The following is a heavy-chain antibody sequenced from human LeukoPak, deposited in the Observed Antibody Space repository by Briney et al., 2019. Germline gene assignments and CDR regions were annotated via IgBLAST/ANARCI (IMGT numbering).Heavy chain of an antibody. V-gene: IGHV4-34*01. J-gene: IGHJ4*02. CDR2: INHSGST. Sequence: SETLSLTCAVYGGSFSGYYWSWIRQPPGKGLEWIGEINHSGSTNYNPSLKSRVTISVDTSKNQFSLNLSSVTAADTAVYYCASSPGYYYGSGSYYNVRFDYWGQGTLVTVSS. CDR1: GGSFSGYY. CDR3: ASSPGYYYGSGSYYNVRFDY. D-gene: IGHD3-10*01.